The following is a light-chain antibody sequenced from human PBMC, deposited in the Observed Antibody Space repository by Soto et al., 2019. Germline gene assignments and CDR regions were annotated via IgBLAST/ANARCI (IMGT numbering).Light chain of an antibody. CDR3: HQYVTSPPAWA. CDR1: QSISSSY. CDR2: ATS. V-gene: IGKV3-20*01. J-gene: IGKJ1*01. Sequence: EIVLTQSPGTLSLSPGERATLACRTSQSISSSYLAWSQQKPGQAPRLLISATSSRATGVPDRFSGSGSGTDFTLTISRLEPEASAVDYCHQYVTSPPAWAFGQGTKVEIK.